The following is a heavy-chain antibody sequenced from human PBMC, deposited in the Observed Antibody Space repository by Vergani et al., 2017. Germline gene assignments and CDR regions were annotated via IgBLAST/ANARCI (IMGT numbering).Heavy chain of an antibody. J-gene: IGHJ3*01. V-gene: IGHV4-61*02. CDR2: IYVSGIT. Sequence: QVQLQESGPGLVKPSQTLSPTCTVSGAPINNDFYYWHWIRQPAGKGLEWIGRIYVSGITDYNPSLQVRVSMSVDTSKNQFTLTLTSVTAADTAVYYCARDNKQLHPRAYDLWGQGKMVTDS. CDR3: ARDNKQLHPRAYDL. D-gene: IGHD6-6*01. CDR1: GAPINNDFYY.